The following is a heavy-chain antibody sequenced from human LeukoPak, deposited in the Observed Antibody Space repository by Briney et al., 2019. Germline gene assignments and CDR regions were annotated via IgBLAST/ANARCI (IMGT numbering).Heavy chain of an antibody. CDR2: INTNTGNP. D-gene: IGHD3-10*01. CDR1: GYTFTSYG. J-gene: IGHJ6*02. CDR3: ARVGSGRIWFGESGDYYYYGMDV. V-gene: IGHV7-4-1*02. Sequence: ASVKVSCKASGYTFTSYGISWVRQAPGQGLEWMGWINTNTGNPTYAQGFTGRFVFSLDTSVSTAYLQISSLKAEDTAVYYCARVGSGRIWFGESGDYYYYGMDVWGQGTTVTVSS.